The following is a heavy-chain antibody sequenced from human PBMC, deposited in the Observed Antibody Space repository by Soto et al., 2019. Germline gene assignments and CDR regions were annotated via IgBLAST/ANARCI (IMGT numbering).Heavy chain of an antibody. V-gene: IGHV3-23*01. Sequence: EMQLSESGGGLVQLGGSLRLSCAASGFTISSYAMNWVRQAPGKGLEWVSGISGSGGSTYYADSVKGRFTISRDNSKNTLYLKMNSLRAEDTAVYYCAKGLRIDYHDSSGYWRYFDYWGQGSLVTVSS. CDR1: GFTISSYA. CDR3: AKGLRIDYHDSSGYWRYFDY. J-gene: IGHJ4*02. D-gene: IGHD3-22*01. CDR2: ISGSGGST.